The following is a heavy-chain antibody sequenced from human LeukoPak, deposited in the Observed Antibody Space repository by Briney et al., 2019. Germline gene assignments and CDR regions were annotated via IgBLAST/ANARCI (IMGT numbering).Heavy chain of an antibody. D-gene: IGHD4-11*01. Sequence: GGSLRLSCAASGFSFNSYAMHWARQAPGKGLEWVAVISYDGSNKDYADSVKGRFTISRDNPKNTVYLQMNSLRAEDTAVYYCAREIMTSFDYWGQGTLVTVSS. CDR1: GFSFNSYA. CDR2: ISYDGSNK. V-gene: IGHV3-30*14. J-gene: IGHJ4*02. CDR3: AREIMTSFDY.